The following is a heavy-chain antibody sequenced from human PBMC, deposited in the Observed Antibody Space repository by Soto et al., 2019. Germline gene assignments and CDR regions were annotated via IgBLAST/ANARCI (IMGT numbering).Heavy chain of an antibody. Sequence: SETLSLTCSVSGDSISTVDYFWAWIRQPPGQALEYIXXXXXXXXXXXXXXXXXXVAISLDTSKSQFSLNVTSVTAADTAVYFCARGRYCLTGRCFPNWFDSWGQGTLVTVSS. CDR1: GDSISTVDYF. J-gene: IGHJ5*01. V-gene: IGHV4-30-4*01. D-gene: IGHD2-15*01. CDR2: XXXXXXX. CDR3: ARGRYCLTGRCFPNWFDS.